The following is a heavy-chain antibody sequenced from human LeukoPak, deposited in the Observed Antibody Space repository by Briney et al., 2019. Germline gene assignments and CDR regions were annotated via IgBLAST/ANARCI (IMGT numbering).Heavy chain of an antibody. V-gene: IGHV5-10-1*01. CDR1: GYSFTNYW. CDR3: ARQGIVVADSFDP. J-gene: IGHJ5*02. CDR2: VDPTDSYT. Sequence: GESLKISCKGSGYSFTNYWISWVRQMSGKALEWIGRVDPTDSYTNYSPSFQGHVAISVDKSISTAYLQWSSLKASDTAMYYCARQGIVVADSFDPWGQGTLVTVSS. D-gene: IGHD6-19*01.